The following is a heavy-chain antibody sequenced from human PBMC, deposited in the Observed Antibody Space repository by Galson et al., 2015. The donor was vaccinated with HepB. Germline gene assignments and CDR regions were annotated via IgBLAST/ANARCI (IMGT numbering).Heavy chain of an antibody. Sequence: SLRLSCAASGFTVSSNYMSWVRQAPGKGLEWVSVIYSGGSTYYADSVKGRFTISRDNSKNTLYLQMNSLRAEDTAVYYCARGYGDYVEVYFDYWGQGTLVTVSS. D-gene: IGHD4-17*01. CDR2: IYSGGST. V-gene: IGHV3-66*01. CDR1: GFTVSSNY. CDR3: ARGYGDYVEVYFDY. J-gene: IGHJ4*02.